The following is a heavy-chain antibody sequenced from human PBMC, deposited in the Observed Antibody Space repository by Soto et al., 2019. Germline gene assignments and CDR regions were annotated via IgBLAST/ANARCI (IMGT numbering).Heavy chain of an antibody. J-gene: IGHJ6*02. CDR2: ISGNGGST. CDR3: VKWVGIAAPGGENYYYYGMDV. V-gene: IGHV3-64D*06. Sequence: GGSLRLSCSASGFTVSSYAMHWVRQAPGKGLEYVSAISGNGGSTYYADTVKGRFTISRDNSKNTLYLQMSSLRAEDTAVYYCVKWVGIAAPGGENYYYYGMDVWGQGTTVTVSS. D-gene: IGHD6-6*01. CDR1: GFTVSSYA.